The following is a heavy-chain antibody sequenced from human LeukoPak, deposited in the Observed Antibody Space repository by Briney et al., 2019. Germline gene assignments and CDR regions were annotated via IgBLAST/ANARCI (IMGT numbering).Heavy chain of an antibody. CDR2: INPNSGGT. CDR3: AGGSGYYSPDY. D-gene: IGHD3-22*01. J-gene: IGHJ4*02. CDR1: GYTFTDYY. Sequence: ASVKVSCKASGYTFTDYYLHWVRQAPGQGLEWMGWINPNSGGTNYAQTFQGRVTMTRDTSITTAYLELSRLRSDDTAVYYCAGGSGYYSPDYWGQGTLVTVSS. V-gene: IGHV1-2*02.